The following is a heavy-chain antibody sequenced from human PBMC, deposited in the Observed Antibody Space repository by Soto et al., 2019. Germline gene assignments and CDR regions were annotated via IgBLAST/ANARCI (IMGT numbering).Heavy chain of an antibody. Sequence: QVQLVQSGAEVKKPGASVKVSCKASGYTFTSYYMHWVRQAPGQGLEWMGIINPSGGSTSYAQKFQDRVTMTRYTSTSTVYMELSSLRSEDTAVYYCARDLSRAAQWFRLVKTAGQSHYYGMDVWGQGTTVTVSS. CDR1: GYTFTSYY. V-gene: IGHV1-46*01. J-gene: IGHJ6*02. CDR3: ARDLSRAAQWFRLVKTAGQSHYYGMDV. D-gene: IGHD6-6*01. CDR2: INPSGGST.